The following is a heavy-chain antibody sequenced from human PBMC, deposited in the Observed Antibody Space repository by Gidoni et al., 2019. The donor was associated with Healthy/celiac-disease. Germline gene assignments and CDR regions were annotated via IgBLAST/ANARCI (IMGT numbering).Heavy chain of an antibody. J-gene: IGHJ4*02. CDR2: ISSSSSYT. Sequence: QVQLVESGGGLVKPGGSLRLSCAASGFPFSDYYMSWIRQAPGKGLEWVSYISSSSSYTNYADSVKGRFTISRDNAKNSLYLQMNSLRAEDTAVYYCARERSGYDYSDYWGQGTLVTVSS. CDR1: GFPFSDYY. D-gene: IGHD5-12*01. V-gene: IGHV3-11*06. CDR3: ARERSGYDYSDY.